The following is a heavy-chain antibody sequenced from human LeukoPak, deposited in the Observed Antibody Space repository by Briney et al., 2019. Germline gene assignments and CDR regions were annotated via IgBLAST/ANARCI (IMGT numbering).Heavy chain of an antibody. Sequence: SETLSLTCSVSSGFISSYYWTWIRQSPGKGLEWIGYIYYTGSTSYNPSLQSRVTISVDTSKNQFSLRLNSVTAADTAVYYCARDHMVRQPLWGQGTLVTVSS. J-gene: IGHJ4*02. D-gene: IGHD3-10*01. CDR3: ARDHMVRQPL. CDR1: SGFISSYY. V-gene: IGHV4-59*01. CDR2: IYYTGST.